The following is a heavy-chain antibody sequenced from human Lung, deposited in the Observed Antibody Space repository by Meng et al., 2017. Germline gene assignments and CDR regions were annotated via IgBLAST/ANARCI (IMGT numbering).Heavy chain of an antibody. V-gene: IGHV4-34*01. CDR2: INHSGST. Sequence: VPLPQWAPALLSPSDALSLTCVVSGGSFSAYYWSWIRQPPGKGLEWIGEINHSGSTNYNPSLESRATISVDTSQNNLSLKLSSVTAADSAVYYCARGPTTMAHDFDYWGQGTLVTVSS. CDR1: GGSFSAYY. D-gene: IGHD4-11*01. CDR3: ARGPTTMAHDFDY. J-gene: IGHJ4*02.